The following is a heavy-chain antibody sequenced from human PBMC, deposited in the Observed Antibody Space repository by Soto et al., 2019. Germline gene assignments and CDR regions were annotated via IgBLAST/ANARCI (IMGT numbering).Heavy chain of an antibody. CDR1: GFTFSSYW. J-gene: IGHJ3*02. D-gene: IGHD6-13*01. CDR2: IKQDGSEK. V-gene: IGHV3-7*01. Sequence: GGSLRLSCAASGFTFSSYWMSWVRQAPGKGLEWVANIKQDGSEKYYVDSVKGRFTISRDNAKNSLYLQMNSLRAEDTAVYYCARPSGIAAAGDAFDIWGQGTMVTVSS. CDR3: ARPSGIAAAGDAFDI.